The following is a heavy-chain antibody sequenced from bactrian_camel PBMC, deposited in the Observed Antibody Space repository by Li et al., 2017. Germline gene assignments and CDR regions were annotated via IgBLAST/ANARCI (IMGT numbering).Heavy chain of an antibody. V-gene: IGHV3S26*01. J-gene: IGHJ4*01. D-gene: IGHD2*01. CDR2: IDADGTST. Sequence: HVQLVESGGGSVKAGGSLTLSCDASTYTSTQNYLAWFRQPPGKEREGVAGIDADGTSTTYVESAKGQFTISKDNADSTLYLQMNSLKPEDTGMYYCAADSRCISPLLPAYITYFQYAGQGTQVTVS. CDR1: TYTSTQNY.